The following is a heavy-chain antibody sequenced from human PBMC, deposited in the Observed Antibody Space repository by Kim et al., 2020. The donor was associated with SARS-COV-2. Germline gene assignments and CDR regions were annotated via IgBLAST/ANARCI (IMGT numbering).Heavy chain of an antibody. J-gene: IGHJ4*02. CDR3: VKVSTPVGHFEY. D-gene: IGHD2-2*01. V-gene: IGHV4-59*03. Sequence: SETLSLTCTVAGGSIRTYYWSWIRQPPGREPEWIGYIYYYGNTHYNPSLSSRVAISVDTSKNQFSLRLNSMTAADTAVYFCVKVSTPVGHFEYWGQGVLVTVSS. CDR2: IYYYGNT. CDR1: GGSIRTYY.